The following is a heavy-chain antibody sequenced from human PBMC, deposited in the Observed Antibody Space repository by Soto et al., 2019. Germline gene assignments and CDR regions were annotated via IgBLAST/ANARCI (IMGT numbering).Heavy chain of an antibody. D-gene: IGHD3-9*01. Sequence: SETLSLTCTVSGGSISSGGYYWSWIRQHPGKGLEWIGYIYYSGSTYYNPSLKSRVTISVDTSKNQFSLKLSSVTAADTAVYYCARDRRDILTGHRYYGMDVWGQGTTVTVSS. CDR3: ARDRRDILTGHRYYGMDV. CDR2: IYYSGST. CDR1: GGSISSGGYY. V-gene: IGHV4-31*03. J-gene: IGHJ6*02.